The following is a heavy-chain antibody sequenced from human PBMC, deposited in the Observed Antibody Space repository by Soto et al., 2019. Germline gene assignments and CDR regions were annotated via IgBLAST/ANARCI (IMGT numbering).Heavy chain of an antibody. CDR1: GFIFSSHT. CDR2: ITESSSDM. Sequence: EVQLVESGGGLVKHGGSLRLSCAASGFIFSSHTMSWVRQAPVKGLEWVSSITESSSDMYYADSVKGRFTISRDNAKNSLYLQMNSLRVEDTAVYYCARFWDYGSGTVLDYWGQGTLVTVSS. J-gene: IGHJ4*02. CDR3: ARFWDYGSGTVLDY. D-gene: IGHD3-10*01. V-gene: IGHV3-21*02.